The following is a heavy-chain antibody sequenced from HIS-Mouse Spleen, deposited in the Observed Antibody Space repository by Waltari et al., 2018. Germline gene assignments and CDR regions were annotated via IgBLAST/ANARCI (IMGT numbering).Heavy chain of an antibody. CDR2: IYYSGST. CDR1: GGSISSYY. V-gene: IGHV4-59*08. Sequence: QVQLQESGPGLVKPSETLSLTCTVSGGSISSYYWSWIRQPPGKGLGWIGYIYYSGSTNYNPSLKSRVTISVDTSKNQFSLKLSSVTAADTAVYYCARRVTTGPVDYWGQGTLVTVSS. D-gene: IGHD3-22*01. J-gene: IGHJ4*02. CDR3: ARRVTTGPVDY.